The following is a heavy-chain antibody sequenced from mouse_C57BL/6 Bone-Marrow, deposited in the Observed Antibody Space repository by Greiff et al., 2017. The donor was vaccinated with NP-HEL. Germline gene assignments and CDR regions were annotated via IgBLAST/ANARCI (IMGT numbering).Heavy chain of an antibody. J-gene: IGHJ1*03. V-gene: IGHV7-1*01. CDR3: ARDAFGNYGYFDV. D-gene: IGHD2-1*01. CDR2: SRNKANDYTT. CDR1: GFTFSDFY. Sequence: EVKVVESGGGLVQSGRSLRLSCATSGFTFSDFYMEWVRQAPGKGLEWIAASRNKANDYTTEYSASVKGRFIVSRDTSQSFLYLQMNALRAEDTAIYYCARDAFGNYGYFDVWGTGTTVTVSS.